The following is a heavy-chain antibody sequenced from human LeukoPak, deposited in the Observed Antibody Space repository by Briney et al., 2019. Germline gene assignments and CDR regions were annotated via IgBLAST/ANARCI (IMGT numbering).Heavy chain of an antibody. CDR2: INPNSGGT. J-gene: IGHJ6*03. Sequence: GASVKVSCKASGYTFTGYYMHWVRQAPGQGLEWMGWINPNSGGTNYAQKFQGRVTMTRDTSISTAYMELSRLRSDDTAVYYCARLRGENTATLMDVWGKGTTVTVSS. CDR3: ARLRGENTATLMDV. V-gene: IGHV1-2*02. CDR1: GYTFTGYY. D-gene: IGHD5-18*01.